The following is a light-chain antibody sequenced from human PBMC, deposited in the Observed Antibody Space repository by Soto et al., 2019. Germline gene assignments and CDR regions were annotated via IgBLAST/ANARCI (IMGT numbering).Light chain of an antibody. J-gene: IGKJ1*01. V-gene: IGKV1-5*01. CDR3: QKYSTYSPWTFGQSPWT. CDR2: DAS. Sequence: DIQMTQSPSTLSASVGDRVTITCRASQSISGWLAWYQQKPGKAPKLLIYDASSLEGGVPSRFSGSGSGTGSTLTISSLQPDDFATYYCQKYSTYSPWTFGQSPWTFGPGTKVDIK. CDR1: QSISGW.